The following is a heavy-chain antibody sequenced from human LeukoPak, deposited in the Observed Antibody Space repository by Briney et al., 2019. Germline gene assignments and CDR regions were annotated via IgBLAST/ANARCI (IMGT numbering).Heavy chain of an antibody. CDR2: ISAYNGNT. CDR3: ARDLPRTPYYYDSSGN. V-gene: IGHV1-18*01. D-gene: IGHD3-22*01. J-gene: IGHJ4*02. CDR1: GYTFTSYG. Sequence: ASVKVSCKPSGYTFTSYGISWVRQAPGQGLEWMGWISAYNGNTNYAQKLQGRVTMTTDISTSTAYMELRSLRSDDTAVYYCARDLPRTPYYYDSSGNWGQGTLVTVSS.